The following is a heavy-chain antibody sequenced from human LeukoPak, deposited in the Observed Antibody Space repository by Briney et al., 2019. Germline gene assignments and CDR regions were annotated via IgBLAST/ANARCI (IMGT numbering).Heavy chain of an antibody. J-gene: IGHJ6*02. V-gene: IGHV3-30*18. CDR1: GFTFSSYG. CDR2: ISYDGSNK. Sequence: GRSLRLSCAASGFTFSSYGMHWVRQAPGKGLEWVAVISYDGSNKYYADSVKGRFTISRDNSKNTLYLQMNSLRAEDTAVYYCAKDQGILLWFGESSDYYGMDVWGQGTTVTVSS. D-gene: IGHD3-10*01. CDR3: AKDQGILLWFGESSDYYGMDV.